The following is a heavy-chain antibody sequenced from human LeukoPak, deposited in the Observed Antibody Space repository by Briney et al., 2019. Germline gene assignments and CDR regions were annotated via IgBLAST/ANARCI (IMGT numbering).Heavy chain of an antibody. Sequence: SETLSLTCTVSGGSISSTSYYWGWIRQPPGKGLEWIGSIYYSGSTYNNPSLKSRVTISVDTSKNQFSLKLSSVTAADTAVYYCARELRYDNSDSGAFWGQGTVVTVSS. CDR1: GGSISSTSYY. J-gene: IGHJ3*01. CDR2: IYYSGST. V-gene: IGHV4-39*02. CDR3: ARELRYDNSDSGAF. D-gene: IGHD3-22*01.